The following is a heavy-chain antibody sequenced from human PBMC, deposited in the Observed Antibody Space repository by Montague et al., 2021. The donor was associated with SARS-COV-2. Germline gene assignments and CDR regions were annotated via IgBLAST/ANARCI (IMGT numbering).Heavy chain of an antibody. CDR1: GDSIGSSHTY. CDR2: VAYSGST. D-gene: IGHD3-9*01. J-gene: IGHJ4*02. CDR3: ARSQLYYDLLTGFSEGYYFDY. V-gene: IGHV4-39*01. Sequence: SETLSLTCSVSGDSIGSSHTYWGWIRRPPGKGLEWIGCVAYSGSTYYNPSLQRRVTISVDTSKSQFSLKLNSVTAADTAVYYCARSQLYYDLLTGFSEGYYFDYWGQGTLATVSS.